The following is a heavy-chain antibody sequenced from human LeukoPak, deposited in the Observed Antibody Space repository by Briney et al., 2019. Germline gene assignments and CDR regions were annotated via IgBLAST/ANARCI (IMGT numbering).Heavy chain of an antibody. CDR1: GGSISSYY. CDR2: IYYSGST. J-gene: IGHJ6*02. V-gene: IGHV4-59*08. CDR3: ARLRRRCSSSSSYKTGVNYYYGMDV. Sequence: SETLSLTCTVSGGSISSYYWSWIRQPPGKGLEWIGYIYYSGSTNYNPSLKSRVTISVDTSKNQFSLKLSSVTAADTAVYYCARLRRRCSSSSSYKTGVNYYYGMDVWGQGTTVTVSS. D-gene: IGHD2-2*01.